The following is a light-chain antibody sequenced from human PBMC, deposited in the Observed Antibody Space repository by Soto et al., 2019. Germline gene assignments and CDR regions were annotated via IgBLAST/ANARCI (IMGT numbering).Light chain of an antibody. CDR1: RPNIGSNL. J-gene: IGLJ3*02. CDR2: FND. Sequence: QLVLTQPPSASGTPGQRVSISCSGGRPNIGSNLVSWYQQLPGTAPKLLLYFNDQRPSGVPDRFSGSKSGTSASLAVSELQSEDEADYFCASWDDSLEGVLFGGGTKLTVL. V-gene: IGLV1-44*01. CDR3: ASWDDSLEGVL.